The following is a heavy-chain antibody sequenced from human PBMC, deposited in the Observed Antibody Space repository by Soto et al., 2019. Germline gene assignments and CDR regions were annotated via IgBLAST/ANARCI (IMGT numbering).Heavy chain of an antibody. Sequence: QVQLVQSGAEVKKPGASMKVSCKASGYIFTGCHMHWVRQAPGQGLEWMGWINPNTGGTNFAQKFQGRVTMTRDTSISTAYMELSRLRSDDTAVYYCAREGGYCSGGSCAFDYWGQGTLVTVS. D-gene: IGHD2-15*01. CDR3: AREGGYCSGGSCAFDY. CDR2: INPNTGGT. J-gene: IGHJ4*02. V-gene: IGHV1-2*02. CDR1: GYIFTGCH.